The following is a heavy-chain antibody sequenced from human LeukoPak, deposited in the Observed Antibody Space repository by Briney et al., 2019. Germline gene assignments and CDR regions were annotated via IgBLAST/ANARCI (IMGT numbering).Heavy chain of an antibody. CDR2: IYYSGST. V-gene: IGHV4-39*01. D-gene: IGHD3-22*01. CDR1: GGSLSSSSSY. J-gene: IGHJ5*02. CDR3: ARPEGTDYYDRGGDWFDP. Sequence: PSETLSLTCTVSGGSLSSSSSYWGWIRQPPGKGLEWIGSIYYSGSTYYNPSLKSPVTISVDTSRNQFSLKLSSVTAADTAVYYCARPEGTDYYDRGGDWFDPWGQGTLVTVSS.